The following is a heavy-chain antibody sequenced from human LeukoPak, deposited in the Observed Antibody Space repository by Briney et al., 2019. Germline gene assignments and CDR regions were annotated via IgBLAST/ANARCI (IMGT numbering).Heavy chain of an antibody. J-gene: IGHJ1*01. D-gene: IGHD2-2*01. CDR3: ATYSSSNGREFQY. CDR1: GFSFSNYW. V-gene: IGHV3-7*01. CDR2: IQQHGSET. Sequence: GGSLRLSCEASGFSFSNYWMSWVRQAPGKGLEWVANIQQHGSETYYVDSVKGRLTISRDNAKNSLYLQMNSLRAEDTAVYYCATYSSSNGREFQYWGQGTLVTVSS.